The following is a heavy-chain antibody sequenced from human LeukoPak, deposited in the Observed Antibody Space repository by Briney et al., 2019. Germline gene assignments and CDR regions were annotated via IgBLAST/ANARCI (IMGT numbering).Heavy chain of an antibody. V-gene: IGHV3-23*01. D-gene: IGHD6-19*01. J-gene: IGHJ4*02. CDR2: ISGSGGST. CDR1: GFTFSSYA. CDR3: AKDLRGRIALAATDY. Sequence: PGGSLRLSCAASGFTFSSYAMSWVRQAPGKGLEWVSAISGSGGSTYYADSVKGRFTISRDNSKNTLYLKMNSLRAEDTAVYYCAKDLRGRIALAATDYWGQGTLVTVSS.